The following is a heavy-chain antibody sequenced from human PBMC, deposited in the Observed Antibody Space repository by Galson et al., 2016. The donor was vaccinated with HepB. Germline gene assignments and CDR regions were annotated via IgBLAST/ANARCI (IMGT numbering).Heavy chain of an antibody. CDR1: GYRFPSYW. D-gene: IGHD3-16*01. V-gene: IGHV5-51*01. CDR2: IYGGDSDT. CDR3: ARSFCPSGVCAARYYQYGWDY. Sequence: QSGAEVKKPGESLKISCKGSGYRFPSYWIAWVRQMPGKGLEWMGIIYGGDSDTRYSPSFQGQVPISVDKPRNTAYLQLNSLKASDTAIYYCARSFCPSGVCAARYYQYGWDYWGQGTAVIVSA. J-gene: IGHJ4*03.